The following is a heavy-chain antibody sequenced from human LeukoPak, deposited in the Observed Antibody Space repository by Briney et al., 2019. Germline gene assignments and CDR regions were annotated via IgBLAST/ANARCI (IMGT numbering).Heavy chain of an antibody. CDR2: INPNSGGT. Sequence: GASVKVSCKASGYTFTGYYMHWVRQAPGQGLEWMGWINPNSGGTNYAQKFQGRVTMTTDTSTSTAYMELRSLRSDDTAVYYCARTVGQLALDYWGQGTLVTVSS. CDR1: GYTFTGYY. V-gene: IGHV1-2*02. J-gene: IGHJ4*02. CDR3: ARTVGQLALDY. D-gene: IGHD6-13*01.